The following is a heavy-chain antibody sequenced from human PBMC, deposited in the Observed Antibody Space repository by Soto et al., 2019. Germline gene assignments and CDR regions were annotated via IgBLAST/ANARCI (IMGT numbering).Heavy chain of an antibody. CDR2: ISPSSGHI. CDR1: GFTFSSCT. Sequence: EVHLVESGGGLVKPGGSLRLSCAVSGFTFSSCTMNWVRQAPGKGLEWVSSISPSSGHIYYADSVKGRFTISRDNAKNSLVLQMNRLRGGDTAVFYCSGCSGGACHKNYGMDVWGQGTTVTVSS. V-gene: IGHV3-21*06. J-gene: IGHJ6*02. CDR3: SGCSGGACHKNYGMDV. D-gene: IGHD2-15*01.